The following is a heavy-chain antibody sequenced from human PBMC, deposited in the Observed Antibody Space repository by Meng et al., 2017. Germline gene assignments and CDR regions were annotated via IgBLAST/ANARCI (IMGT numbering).Heavy chain of an antibody. Sequence: QVSVVGSGGGLVKPGGSLRLSCAASGFTLSDYYMSWIRQAPGKGLEWVSYISSSGSTIYYADSVEGRFTISRDNAKNSLYLQMNSLRAGDTAVYYCARAHGYGVYDYWGQGTLVTVSS. CDR3: ARAHGYGVYDY. V-gene: IGHV3-11*04. D-gene: IGHD2-15*01. J-gene: IGHJ4*02. CDR2: ISSSGSTI. CDR1: GFTLSDYY.